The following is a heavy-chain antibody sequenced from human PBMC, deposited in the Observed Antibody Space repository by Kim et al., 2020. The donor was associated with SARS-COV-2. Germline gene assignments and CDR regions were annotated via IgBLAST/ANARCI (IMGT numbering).Heavy chain of an antibody. CDR2: IYYSGST. Sequence: SETLSLTCTVSGGSISSYYWSWIRQPPGKGLEWIGYIYYSGSTNYNPSLKSRVTISVDTSKNQFSLKLSSVTAADTAVYYCARDRGYYYDSSGYKNWYFDLWGRGTLVTVSS. V-gene: IGHV4-59*13. J-gene: IGHJ2*01. CDR3: ARDRGYYYDSSGYKNWYFDL. D-gene: IGHD3-22*01. CDR1: GGSISSYY.